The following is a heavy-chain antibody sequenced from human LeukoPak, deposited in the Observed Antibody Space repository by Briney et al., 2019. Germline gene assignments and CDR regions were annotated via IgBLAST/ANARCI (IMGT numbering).Heavy chain of an antibody. Sequence: SETLSLTCTVSGYSISSGYYWDWIRQSSGKGLEWIGSIHHSGSTYYNASLKSRITISIDTSKNQFSLNLRSVTAADTAVYYCARAGAWQIDPWGQGTLVTVSS. CDR3: ARAGAWQIDP. CDR2: IHHSGST. CDR1: GYSISSGYY. V-gene: IGHV4-38-2*02. J-gene: IGHJ5*02. D-gene: IGHD3-10*01.